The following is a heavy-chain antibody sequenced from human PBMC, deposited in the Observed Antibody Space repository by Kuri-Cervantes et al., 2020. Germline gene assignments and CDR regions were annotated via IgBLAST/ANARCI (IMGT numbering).Heavy chain of an antibody. Sequence: SVKVSCKASGYTFTSYGISWVRQAPGQGLEWMGGIIPIFGTANYAQKFQGRVTITADESTSTAYMELSSLRSEDTAVYYCARASPYGDYVGYWGQGTLVTVSS. CDR3: ARASPYGDYVGY. CDR1: GYTFTSYG. CDR2: IIPIFGTA. D-gene: IGHD4-17*01. J-gene: IGHJ4*02. V-gene: IGHV1-69*13.